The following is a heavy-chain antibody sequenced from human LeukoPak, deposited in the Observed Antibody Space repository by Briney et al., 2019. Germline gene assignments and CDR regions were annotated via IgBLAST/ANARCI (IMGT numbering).Heavy chain of an antibody. CDR3: ARVPRVAAAGTGAFDI. J-gene: IGHJ3*02. CDR2: ISSSSYI. CDR1: GFTFSSYS. Sequence: AGGSLRLSCAASGFTFSSYSMNWVRQAPGKGLEWVSSISSSSYIYYADSVKGRFTISRDNAKNSLYLQMNSLRAEDTAVYHCARVPRVAAAGTGAFDIWGQGTMVTVSS. V-gene: IGHV3-21*01. D-gene: IGHD6-13*01.